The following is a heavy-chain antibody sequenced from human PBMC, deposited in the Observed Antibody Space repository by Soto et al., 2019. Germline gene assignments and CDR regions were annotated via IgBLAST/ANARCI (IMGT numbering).Heavy chain of an antibody. CDR1: GGTFDNFI. CDR3: ARNGTYSSSLSQYSGMDV. Sequence: QVQLVQSGAEVKEPGSSVRVYCKASGGTFDNFIMNWVRQTPGQGLEWMGGIVPMLGTPTYAEKFKGRVTISATGSTRTMYMEVTSLRSEDTAIYYCARNGTYSSSLSQYSGMDVWGQGTTVTVSS. D-gene: IGHD1-26*01. V-gene: IGHV1-69*01. J-gene: IGHJ6*02. CDR2: IVPMLGTP.